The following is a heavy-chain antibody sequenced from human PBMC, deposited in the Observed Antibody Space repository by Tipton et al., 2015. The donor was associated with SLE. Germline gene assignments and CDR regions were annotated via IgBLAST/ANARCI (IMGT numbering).Heavy chain of an antibody. D-gene: IGHD3-22*01. V-gene: IGHV4-38-2*01. CDR2: IYHSGST. J-gene: IGHJ4*02. CDR1: GYSISSGYY. CDR3: ARHDCDSNGYYQHYFDY. Sequence: TLSLTCAVSGYSISSGYYWGWIRQPPGKGLEWIGSIYHSGSTYYNPSLKSRLTISVDTSKNQFSLKLSSVTAADTAVYYCARHDCDSNGYYQHYFDYWGQGTLVTVSS.